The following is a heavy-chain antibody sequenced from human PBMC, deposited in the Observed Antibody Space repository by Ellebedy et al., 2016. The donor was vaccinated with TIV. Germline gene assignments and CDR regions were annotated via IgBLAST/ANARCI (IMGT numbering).Heavy chain of an antibody. D-gene: IGHD3-22*01. CDR1: GFTVSSCF. CDR3: AKGRGGGSDSSAPRYYFDY. CDR2: ISNTGSRT. J-gene: IGHJ4*02. V-gene: IGHV3-23*01. Sequence: GESLKISCAASGFTVSSCFMRWVRQAPGKGLEWVSTISNTGSRTYYADSVEGRFIISRDNSKRTLYLQMNSLRAEDTAVYYCAKGRGGGSDSSAPRYYFDYWGLGTLVTVSS.